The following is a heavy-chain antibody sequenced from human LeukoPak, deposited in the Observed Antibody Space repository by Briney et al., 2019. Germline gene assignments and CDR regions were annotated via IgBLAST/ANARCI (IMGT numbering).Heavy chain of an antibody. V-gene: IGHV4-39*02. J-gene: IGHJ4*02. CDR1: GGSISSSTYY. Sequence: SETLSLTCTVSGGSISSSTYYWVWLRQPPGKGLEWLGSIYNSGSTHYNRSLRGRVTISLDMSKKHFSLSLSSVTAADSAVYYCAKGYSSSYYYFHYWGQGTLVTVSS. D-gene: IGHD6-13*01. CDR3: AKGYSSSYYYFHY. CDR2: IYNSGST.